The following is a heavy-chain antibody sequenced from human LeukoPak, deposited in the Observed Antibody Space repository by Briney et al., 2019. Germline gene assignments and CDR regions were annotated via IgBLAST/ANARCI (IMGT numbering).Heavy chain of an antibody. CDR1: GFSFSSYA. J-gene: IGHJ6*03. D-gene: IGHD2-21*02. Sequence: PGGSLRLSCATSGFSFSSYAMSWVRQAPGKGLDWISAISGSGVSTYYADSVKGRFTISRDNSKNTLYLQMHSLRPQETAVYYCSKDGAYCGGDCYYSFYYMDVWGKGTTVTVSS. CDR3: SKDGAYCGGDCYYSFYYMDV. CDR2: ISGSGVST. V-gene: IGHV3-23*01.